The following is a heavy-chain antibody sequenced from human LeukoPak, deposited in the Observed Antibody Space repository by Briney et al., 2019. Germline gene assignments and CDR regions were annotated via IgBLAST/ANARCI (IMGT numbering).Heavy chain of an antibody. J-gene: IGHJ3*01. V-gene: IGHV4-4*07. Sequence: PSETLSLTCTVSGGSISGYYWTWIRQPAGEGLEWIGYTHSSGSTNYNPSLKGRVTMTLDTSKNQVSLRLTSVTAADTAVYYCTRICSSCRGSFDLWGQRTMVTVSS. D-gene: IGHD3-10*01. CDR2: THSSGST. CDR1: GGSISGYY. CDR3: TRICSSCRGSFDL.